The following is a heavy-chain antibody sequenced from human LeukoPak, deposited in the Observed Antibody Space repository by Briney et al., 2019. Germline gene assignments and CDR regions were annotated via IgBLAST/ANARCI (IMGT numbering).Heavy chain of an antibody. Sequence: ASVKVSCKASGYTFTSYDINWVRQATGQGLEWVGIVFPRDGSTTYSQKFKGRVTMTRDTSTSTVYMELTSLTSEDTAMYYCAREVGATDNWGQGTLVTVTS. CDR3: AREVGATDN. D-gene: IGHD1-26*01. CDR2: VFPRDGST. CDR1: GYTFTSYD. V-gene: IGHV1-46*01. J-gene: IGHJ4*02.